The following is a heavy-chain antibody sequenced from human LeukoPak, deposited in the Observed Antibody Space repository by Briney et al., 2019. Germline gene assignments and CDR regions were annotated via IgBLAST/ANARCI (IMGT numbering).Heavy chain of an antibody. J-gene: IGHJ4*02. CDR3: GRGYYYGSIDY. D-gene: IGHD3-22*01. CDR1: GFTFSNYW. CDR2: IKSDEIAT. V-gene: IGHV3-74*01. Sequence: GGSLRLFYAASGFTFSNYWMYWVRQAPGKGLVWVSRIKSDEIATSYADSVKGRFTISRDNAKNTLYLQMNSLRAEDTAVYYCGRGYYYGSIDYWGQGTVVTVSS.